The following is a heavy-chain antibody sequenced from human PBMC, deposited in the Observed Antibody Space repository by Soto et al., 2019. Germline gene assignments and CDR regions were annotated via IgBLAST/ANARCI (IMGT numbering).Heavy chain of an antibody. J-gene: IGHJ6*02. CDR1: GYTFINYG. Sequence: ASVKVSCKASGYTFINYGISWVRQAPGQGLEWMGWINPNSGGTNYAQKFQGWVTMTRDTSISTAYMELSRLRSDDTAVYYCARGGVGDTAMVHCYYYGMDVWGQGTTVTVSS. D-gene: IGHD5-18*01. CDR3: ARGGVGDTAMVHCYYYGMDV. CDR2: INPNSGGT. V-gene: IGHV1-2*04.